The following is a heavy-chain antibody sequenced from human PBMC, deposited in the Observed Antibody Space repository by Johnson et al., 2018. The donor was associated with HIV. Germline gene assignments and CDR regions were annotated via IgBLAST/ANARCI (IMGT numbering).Heavy chain of an antibody. Sequence: QVQLVESGGGVVQPGGSLRLSCVASGFTFSDYAMHWVRQAPGKGLEWVSVIWSDGSNKYYADSVKGRSTISRDNSKNTLFLQMNSLRADDTAMYYCATSTASDALDIWGQGTMVTVSS. V-gene: IGHV3-33*08. CDR3: ATSTASDALDI. D-gene: IGHD1-1*01. CDR1: GFTFSDYA. J-gene: IGHJ3*02. CDR2: IWSDGSNK.